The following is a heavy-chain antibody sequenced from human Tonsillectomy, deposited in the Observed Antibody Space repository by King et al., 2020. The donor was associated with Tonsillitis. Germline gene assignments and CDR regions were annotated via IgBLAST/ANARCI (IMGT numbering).Heavy chain of an antibody. CDR3: ARVEDTAMVTTTFDY. V-gene: IGHV1-46*01. Sequence: QLVQSGAEVKKPGASVKVSCKASGYTFTNYYMHWVRQAPGQGLEWRGIINPSGSSTTYAKKFQGRGTMTRDTSTRTVYMELSSLRSEDTAGYYCARVEDTAMVTTTFDYWGQGTLVTVSS. J-gene: IGHJ4*02. CDR1: GYTFTNYY. CDR2: INPSGSST. D-gene: IGHD5-18*01.